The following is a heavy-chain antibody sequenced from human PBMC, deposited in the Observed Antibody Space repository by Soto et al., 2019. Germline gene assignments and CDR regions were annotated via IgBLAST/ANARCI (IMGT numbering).Heavy chain of an antibody. D-gene: IGHD2-15*01. CDR3: ARDGYCSGGSCYSVPVFDY. J-gene: IGHJ4*02. Sequence: QVQLVESGGGVVQPGRSLRLSCAASGFTFSSYGMHWVRQAPGKGLEWVAVIWYDGSNKYYADSVKGRFTISRDNSKKTLYLKMNSLRAEDTAVYSCARDGYCSGGSCYSVPVFDYWGQGTLVTVSS. CDR2: IWYDGSNK. V-gene: IGHV3-33*01. CDR1: GFTFSSYG.